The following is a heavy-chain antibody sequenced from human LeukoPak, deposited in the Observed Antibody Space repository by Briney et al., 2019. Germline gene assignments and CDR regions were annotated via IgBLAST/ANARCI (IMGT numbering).Heavy chain of an antibody. Sequence: PGGSLRLSCAASGFTFSSYAMSWVRQAPGKGLEWVANIKQHGSEKYYVDSVKGRFTISRDNAKNSLYLQMNSLRAEDTAVYYCARAPFYDILTGYFFDYWGQGTLVTVSS. J-gene: IGHJ4*02. CDR3: ARAPFYDILTGYFFDY. V-gene: IGHV3-7*01. CDR1: GFTFSSYA. CDR2: IKQHGSEK. D-gene: IGHD3-9*01.